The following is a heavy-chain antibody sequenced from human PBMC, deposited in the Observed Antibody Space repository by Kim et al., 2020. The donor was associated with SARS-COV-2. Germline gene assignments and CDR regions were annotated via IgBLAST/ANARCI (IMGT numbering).Heavy chain of an antibody. CDR2: IYHSGST. CDR1: GGSISSGGYS. Sequence: SETLSLTCAVSGGSISSGGYSWSWIRQPPGKGLEWIGYIYHSGSTYYNPSLKSRVTISVDRSKNQFSLKLSSVTAADTAVYYCASEYSSSSGAFASWGQGTTVTVSS. V-gene: IGHV4-30-2*01. D-gene: IGHD6-6*01. CDR3: ASEYSSSSGAFAS. J-gene: IGHJ6*02.